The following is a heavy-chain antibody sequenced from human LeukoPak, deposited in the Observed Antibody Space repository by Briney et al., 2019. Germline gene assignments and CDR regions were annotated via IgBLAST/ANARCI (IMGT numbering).Heavy chain of an antibody. CDR3: ARGHTASRSPGY. CDR1: GFTFSSYS. V-gene: IGHV3-21*01. D-gene: IGHD1-26*01. Sequence: PGGSLRLSCAASGFTFSSYSMNWVRQAPGKGLEWVSSISSSSSYIYYADSVKGRFTISRDNAKNSLYLQMNSLRAEDTAVYYCARGHTASRSPGYWGQGTLVTVSS. CDR2: ISSSSSYI. J-gene: IGHJ4*02.